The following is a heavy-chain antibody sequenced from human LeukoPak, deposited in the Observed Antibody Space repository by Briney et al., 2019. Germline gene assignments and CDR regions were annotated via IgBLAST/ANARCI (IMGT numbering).Heavy chain of an antibody. CDR3: ARAGPDCSGGRCSSVAQYYGMAV. J-gene: IGHJ6*02. Sequence: GASLKVSCNASGYTFTSYDINWVRQATGQGLEWMGCMNPNRSNTGYAHKFQGRVTMTSNTSINTAYMDLSSVRAEDTAVDYCARAGPDCSGGRCSSVAQYYGMAVWGQGTTVTVSS. V-gene: IGHV1-8*01. CDR1: GYTFTSYD. D-gene: IGHD2-15*01. CDR2: MNPNRSNT.